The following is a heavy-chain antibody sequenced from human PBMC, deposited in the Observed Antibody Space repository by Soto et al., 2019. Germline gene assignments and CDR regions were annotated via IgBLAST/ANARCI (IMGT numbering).Heavy chain of an antibody. CDR2: IYYSGST. J-gene: IGHJ6*03. Sequence: SETLSLTCTVSGGSISSYYWSWIRQPPGKGLEWIGYIYYSGSTNYNPSLKSRVTISVVTSKNQFSLKLSSVTAADTAVYYCARHLGYGDYYYYYMDVWGKGTTVTVSS. CDR1: GGSISSYY. CDR3: ARHLGYGDYYYYYMDV. D-gene: IGHD4-17*01. V-gene: IGHV4-59*08.